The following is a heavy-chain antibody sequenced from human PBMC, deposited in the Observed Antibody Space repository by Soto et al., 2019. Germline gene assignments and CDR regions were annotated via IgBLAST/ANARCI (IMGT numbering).Heavy chain of an antibody. CDR3: ARGDSPYVWFNEF. J-gene: IGHJ4*02. Sequence: ASVKVSCKASGYTFTSYGISWVRQAPGQGLEWMGWSSAYNGNTYYTQKFQGRLTMTTDTSTSTAYMELPSLRSDDTAVYYCARGDSPYVWFNEFWGQGSRVTVSS. CDR1: GYTFTSYG. V-gene: IGHV1-18*04. D-gene: IGHD3-16*01. CDR2: SSAYNGNT.